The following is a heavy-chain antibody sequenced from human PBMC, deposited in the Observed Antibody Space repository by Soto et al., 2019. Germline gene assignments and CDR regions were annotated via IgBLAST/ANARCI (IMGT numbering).Heavy chain of an antibody. V-gene: IGHV3-23*01. D-gene: IGHD6-19*01. CDR2: IRGSGGST. CDR3: AKELRIAVAGNDY. J-gene: IGHJ4*02. Sequence: GGSLRLSCAASGFTVSGNYITWVHQAPGKGLEWVSAIRGSGGSTYYADSVKGRFTISRDNSKNTLYLQMNSLRAEDTAVYYCAKELRIAVAGNDYWGQGTLVTVSS. CDR1: GFTVSGNY.